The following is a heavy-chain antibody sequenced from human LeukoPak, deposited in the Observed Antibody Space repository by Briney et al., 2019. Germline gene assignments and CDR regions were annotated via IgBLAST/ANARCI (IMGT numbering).Heavy chain of an antibody. CDR3: AKDRGGSGLYGMDV. Sequence: GGSLRLSCAASRFTFDDYATHWVRQAPGKGLEWVSGISWNSGSIGYADSVKGRFTISRDNAKNSLYLQMNSLRAEDTALYYCAKDRGGSGLYGMDVWGQGTTVTVSS. D-gene: IGHD2-15*01. CDR2: ISWNSGSI. J-gene: IGHJ6*02. V-gene: IGHV3-9*01. CDR1: RFTFDDYA.